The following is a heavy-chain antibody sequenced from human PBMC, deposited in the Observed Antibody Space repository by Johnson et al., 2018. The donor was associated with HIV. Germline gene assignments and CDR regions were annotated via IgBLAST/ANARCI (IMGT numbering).Heavy chain of an antibody. V-gene: IGHV3-30*19. Sequence: VQLVESGGGVVQPGRSLRLSCAASGFNFRTNGMHWVRQAPGKGLEWVAVISYDGSNKYYADSVKGRFTISRDNSKNTLYLQMNSLRAEDTAVYYCAKDLDSSSWGAFDIWGQGTMVTVSS. CDR2: ISYDGSNK. J-gene: IGHJ3*02. CDR3: AKDLDSSSWGAFDI. CDR1: GFNFRTNG. D-gene: IGHD6-6*01.